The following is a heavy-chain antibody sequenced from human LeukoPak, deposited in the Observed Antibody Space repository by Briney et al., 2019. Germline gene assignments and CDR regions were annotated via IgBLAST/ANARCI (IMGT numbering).Heavy chain of an antibody. CDR3: AKDRCSNGIGCLYYYMDV. V-gene: IGHV3-7*01. D-gene: IGHD2-8*01. Sequence: GGSPSFSCAASKFPFGTFWMSWVRQAPGKGLEWVATIKKDGSEKYYVDSVKGRLTISRDNAKNSLYLQMNSLRAEDTAVYYCAKDRCSNGIGCLYYYMDVWGKGTTVTISS. CDR2: IKKDGSEK. J-gene: IGHJ6*04. CDR1: KFPFGTFW.